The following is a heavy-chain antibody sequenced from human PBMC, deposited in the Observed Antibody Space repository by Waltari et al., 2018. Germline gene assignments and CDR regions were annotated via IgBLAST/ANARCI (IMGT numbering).Heavy chain of an antibody. CDR2: IYSGGST. J-gene: IGHJ1*01. CDR3: ASLDYYDSSGSH. CDR1: GFTVSSNY. D-gene: IGHD3-22*01. Sequence: EVQLVETGGGLIQPGGSLRLSCAASGFTVSSNYISWVRQAPGKGLEWVSVIYSGGSTFYADSVKGRFTISRDNSKNTLYLQMNSLRAEDTAVYYCASLDYYDSSGSHWGQGTLVTVSS. V-gene: IGHV3-53*02.